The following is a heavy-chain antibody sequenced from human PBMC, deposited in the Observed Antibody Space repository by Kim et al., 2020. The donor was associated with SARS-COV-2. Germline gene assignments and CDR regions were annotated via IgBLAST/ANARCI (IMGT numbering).Heavy chain of an antibody. CDR1: GFSFDDYY. V-gene: IGHV3-11*01. CDR2: ISNSGRTI. Sequence: GGSLRLSCAASGFSFDDYYMSWIRQAPGKGLEWVSYISNSGRTIYYADSVKGRFTISRDNGKSSVYLQMSSLRAEDTAVYYCARGGYWNDALNFDYWGQG. D-gene: IGHD1-1*01. J-gene: IGHJ4*02. CDR3: ARGGYWNDALNFDY.